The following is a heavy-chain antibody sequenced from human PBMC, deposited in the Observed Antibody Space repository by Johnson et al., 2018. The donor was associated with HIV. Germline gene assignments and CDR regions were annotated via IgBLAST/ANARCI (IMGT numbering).Heavy chain of an antibody. V-gene: IGHV3-30*02. CDR1: GFTFSSYG. J-gene: IGHJ3*02. Sequence: QVQLVESGGGVVQPGGSLRLSCAASGFTFSSYGMHWVRQAPGKGLEGVAFIRYDGSNKYYADSVKGRFPISRDNSKNSLYLQMNSLRAEDTALYYCAKDPSRELLGAFDIWGQGTMVTVSS. CDR2: IRYDGSNK. CDR3: AKDPSRELLGAFDI. D-gene: IGHD1-26*01.